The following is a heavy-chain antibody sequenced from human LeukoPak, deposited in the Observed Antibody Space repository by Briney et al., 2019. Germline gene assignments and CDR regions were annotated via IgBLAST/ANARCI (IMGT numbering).Heavy chain of an antibody. V-gene: IGHV1-69*05. J-gene: IGHJ6*03. Sequence: GASVKVSCKASGGTFSSYAISWVRQAPGQGLEWMGGIIPIFGTANYAQKFQGRVTITTDESTSTAYMELSSLRSEDTAVYYCARGIPGYCSSTSCYSPRYYYYMDVWGKGTTVTASS. D-gene: IGHD2-2*01. CDR1: GGTFSSYA. CDR2: IIPIFGTA. CDR3: ARGIPGYCSSTSCYSPRYYYYMDV.